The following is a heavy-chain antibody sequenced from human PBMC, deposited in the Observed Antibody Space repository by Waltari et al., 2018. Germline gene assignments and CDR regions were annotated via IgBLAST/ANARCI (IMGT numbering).Heavy chain of an antibody. CDR2: IYYSGST. CDR1: GGSISSSSYY. V-gene: IGHV4-39*01. CDR3: ATKRESSASGFDY. D-gene: IGHD6-19*01. Sequence: QLQLQESGPGLVKPSETLSFTCTVSGGSISSSSYYWGWIRQPPGKGLEWIWSIYYSGSTYYTPSRTSRVTISVDTSKNQFSLKLSSVTAADTAVYYCATKRESSASGFDYWGQGTLVTVSS. J-gene: IGHJ4*02.